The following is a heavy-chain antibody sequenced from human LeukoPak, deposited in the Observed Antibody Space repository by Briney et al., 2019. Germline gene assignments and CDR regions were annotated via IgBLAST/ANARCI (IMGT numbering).Heavy chain of an antibody. V-gene: IGHV3-21*04. CDR1: GFTFSSYS. J-gene: IGHJ4*02. Sequence: GGSLRLSCAASGFTFSSYSMTWVRQAPGKGLEWVSSFTSRSRSIYYADSVKGRFTISRDNSKNTLYLQMNSLRAEDTAVYYCARDIAVAGTFDYWGQGTLVTVSS. CDR3: ARDIAVAGTFDY. D-gene: IGHD6-19*01. CDR2: FTSRSRSI.